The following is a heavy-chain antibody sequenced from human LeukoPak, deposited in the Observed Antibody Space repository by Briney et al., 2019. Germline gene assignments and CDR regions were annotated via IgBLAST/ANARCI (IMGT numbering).Heavy chain of an antibody. Sequence: GGSLRLSCAASGFTFSDYYMSWIRQAPGKGLEWVSAISGSGGSTYYADSVKGRFTISRDNSKNTLYLQMNSLRAEDTAVYYCAKATCSIAVAGLCPSYYFDYWGQGTLVTVSS. CDR3: AKATCSIAVAGLCPSYYFDY. D-gene: IGHD6-19*01. CDR1: GFTFSDYY. V-gene: IGHV3-23*01. J-gene: IGHJ4*02. CDR2: ISGSGGST.